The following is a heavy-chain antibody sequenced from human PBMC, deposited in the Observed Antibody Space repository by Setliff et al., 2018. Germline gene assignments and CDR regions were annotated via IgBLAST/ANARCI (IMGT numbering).Heavy chain of an antibody. Sequence: ASVKVSCKASGYTFTNYGVTWVRQAPGQGLEWMGWIGAYNGNTYNAHKFQGRVTMTSDTSTSTAYMELRSLRSDDTAVYYCARVTIVVAGYFDFWGQGTLVTVSS. CDR3: ARVTIVVAGYFDF. CDR1: GYTFTNYG. CDR2: IGAYNGNT. J-gene: IGHJ4*02. V-gene: IGHV1-18*01. D-gene: IGHD6-19*01.